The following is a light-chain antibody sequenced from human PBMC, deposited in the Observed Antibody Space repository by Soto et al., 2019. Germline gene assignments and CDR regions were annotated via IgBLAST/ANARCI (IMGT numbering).Light chain of an antibody. CDR3: QQLNSYPIT. CDR2: AAS. CDR1: QGISSY. Sequence: DIQLTQSPSFLSASVGDRVTITCRASQGISSYLAWYQQKPGKAPKLLIYAASTLQSGVPSRFSGSGSGTEFILTVTSLQPEDFATYYCQQLNSYPITFGQGTRLEIK. J-gene: IGKJ5*01. V-gene: IGKV1-9*01.